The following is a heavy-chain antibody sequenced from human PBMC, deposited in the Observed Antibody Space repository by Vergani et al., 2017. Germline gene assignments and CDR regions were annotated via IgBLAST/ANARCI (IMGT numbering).Heavy chain of an antibody. Sequence: EVQLLESGGGLVQPGGSLRLSCAASGFTFSSYAMSWVRQAPGKGLEWVSAISGSGGSTYSADPVKGRFTISRDNSKNTLYLQMNSLRAEDTAVYYCATTRYSYGYYMDVWGKGTTVTVSS. CDR1: GFTFSSYA. CDR3: ATTRYSYGYYMDV. J-gene: IGHJ6*03. V-gene: IGHV3-23*01. D-gene: IGHD5-18*01. CDR2: ISGSGGST.